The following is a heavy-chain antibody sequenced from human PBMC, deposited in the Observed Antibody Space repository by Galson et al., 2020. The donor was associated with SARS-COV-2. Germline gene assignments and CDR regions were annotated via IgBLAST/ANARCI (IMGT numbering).Heavy chain of an antibody. CDR1: GYIFISFD. V-gene: IGHV1-8*01. Sequence: ASVKVSCKASGYIFISFDINWVRQAPGQGLEWMGYMNPYSANTGYAKKFQDRVTLTWDTSISTAHMELSSLTSEDTAVYYCARGGDFDFWGQGTLVTVSS. CDR2: MNPYSANT. CDR3: ARGGDFDF. J-gene: IGHJ4*02.